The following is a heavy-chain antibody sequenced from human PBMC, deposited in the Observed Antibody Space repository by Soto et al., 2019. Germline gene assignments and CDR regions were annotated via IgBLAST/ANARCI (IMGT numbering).Heavy chain of an antibody. CDR2: IYYIGTT. CDR1: DGSVNTGNYY. D-gene: IGHD3-16*01. J-gene: IGHJ4*02. V-gene: IGHV4-61*01. CDR3: AREEKQLFRYGGDFDY. Sequence: QVQLQESGPGLVKPSETLSLTCSVSDGSVNTGNYYWSWIRQPPGKGLEWIGHIYYIGTTNYNPFLKSRVTISVDTPKNQSSLKVTSVTAADTAVYFFAREEKQLFRYGGDFDYWGQVILVTVSS.